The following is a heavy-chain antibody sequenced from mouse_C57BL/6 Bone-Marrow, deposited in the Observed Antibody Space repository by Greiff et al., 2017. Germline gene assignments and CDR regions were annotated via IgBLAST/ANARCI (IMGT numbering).Heavy chain of an antibody. CDR3: ALSFFYGSSPYYAMDY. J-gene: IGHJ4*01. V-gene: IGHV1-81*01. CDR1: GYTFTSYG. CDR2: IYPRSGNT. D-gene: IGHD1-1*01. Sequence: QVQLQQSGAELARPGASVKLSCKASGYTFTSYGISWVKQRTGQGLEWIGEIYPRSGNTYYNEKFKGKATLTADKSSSTAYIELRSLTSEDSAVYVCALSFFYGSSPYYAMDYWGQGTSVTVSS.